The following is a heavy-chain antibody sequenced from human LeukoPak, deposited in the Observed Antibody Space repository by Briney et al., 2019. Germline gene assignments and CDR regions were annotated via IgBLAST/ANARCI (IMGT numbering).Heavy chain of an antibody. CDR3: ARGPNYSHFGGHYYYYMDV. CDR1: GYTLTSYD. D-gene: IGHD5-24*01. CDR2: MNPNSGNT. V-gene: IGHV1-8*01. J-gene: IGHJ6*03. Sequence: GASVKVSCKASGYTLTSYDINWVRQASGQGLEWMGWMNPNSGNTGYAQKFQGRVTMTRNTSISTAYMELSSLRSEDTAVYYCARGPNYSHFGGHYYYYMDVWGKGTTVTVSS.